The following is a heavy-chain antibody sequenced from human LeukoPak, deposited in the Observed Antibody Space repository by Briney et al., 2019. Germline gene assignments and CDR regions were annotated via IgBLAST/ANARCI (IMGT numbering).Heavy chain of an antibody. CDR1: GFTLSSYG. CDR2: ISGSGGST. J-gene: IGHJ4*02. Sequence: GGYLRLSCAASGFTLSSYGMSWVRQAPGKGLEWVSAISGSGGSTYYADSVKGRFTISRDNSKNTLYLQMNSLRAEATAVYYCARVPRNTYFDYWGQGTLVTVSS. V-gene: IGHV3-23*01. CDR3: ARVPRNTYFDY.